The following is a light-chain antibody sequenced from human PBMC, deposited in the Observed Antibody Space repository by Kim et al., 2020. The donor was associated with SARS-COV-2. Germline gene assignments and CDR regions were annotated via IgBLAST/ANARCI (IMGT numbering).Light chain of an antibody. CDR3: QESDTLPHT. CDR1: QYINNY. J-gene: IGKJ2*01. V-gene: IGKV1-39*01. CDR2: ASS. Sequence: DIQLTQSPSSLSASVGDRVTITCRASQYINNYLNWYQQKPGRAPVLLISASSRLQSGVPSRFSGSGSGTDFTLTITNLQPEDVATYFCQESDTLPHTFGQGTKLEI.